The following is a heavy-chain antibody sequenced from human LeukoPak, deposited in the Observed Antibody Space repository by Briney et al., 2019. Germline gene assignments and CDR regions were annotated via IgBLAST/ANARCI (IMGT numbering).Heavy chain of an antibody. CDR2: IYYSGST. Sequence: PSQTLSLTCTVSGGSISSGGYYWSWIRQHPGKGLEWIGYIYYSGSTYYNPSLKSRVTISVDTSKNQFSLKLSSVTAADTAVYYCARTVVVPAALLGYYYYYVDVWGKGTTVTVSS. CDR1: GGSISSGGYY. V-gene: IGHV4-31*03. D-gene: IGHD2-2*01. CDR3: ARTVVVPAALLGYYYYYVDV. J-gene: IGHJ6*03.